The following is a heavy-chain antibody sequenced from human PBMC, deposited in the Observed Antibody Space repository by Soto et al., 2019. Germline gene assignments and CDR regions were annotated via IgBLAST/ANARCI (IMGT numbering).Heavy chain of an antibody. V-gene: IGHV4-34*01. CDR2: INHSGNT. CDR1: GGSLSGYY. CDR3: ARGEQYSGRIFDY. J-gene: IGHJ4*01. D-gene: IGHD1-26*01. Sequence: SETLSLTCAVYGGSLSGYYWSWIRQPPGKALEWIGEINHSGNTNYNPSLKSRITINPDTSKNQYSLQLNSVTPEDTAVYFCARGEQYSGRIFDYWGQGTLVTVSS.